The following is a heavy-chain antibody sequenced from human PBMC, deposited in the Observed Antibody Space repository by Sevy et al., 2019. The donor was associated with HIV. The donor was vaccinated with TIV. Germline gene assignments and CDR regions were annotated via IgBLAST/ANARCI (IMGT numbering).Heavy chain of an antibody. J-gene: IGHJ2*01. Sequence: GGSLRLSCAASGFIFDDDAMHWVRQAPGKGLEWVSGITWNSDTIGYADSEKGRFTISRDNAKNSLYLQMNSLRLEDSALYYCAKDIVVVPATSSGYFDLWGRGTLVTVSS. CDR2: ITWNSDTI. CDR3: AKDIVVVPATSSGYFDL. D-gene: IGHD2-2*01. CDR1: GFIFDDDA. V-gene: IGHV3-9*01.